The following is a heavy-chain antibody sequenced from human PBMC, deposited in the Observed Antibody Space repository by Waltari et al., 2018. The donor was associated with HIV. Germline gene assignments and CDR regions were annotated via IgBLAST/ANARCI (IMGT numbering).Heavy chain of an antibody. Sequence: QVQLQESGPGLVKPSQTLSLTCTVSGGSISSGSYHWSWIRQPAGKGLEWIGRLYTSGSTDYNPSLKSRATISGETSKNQFSLKLSSVTAADTAVYYCARAVVGGYDLGNNWFDPWGQGTLVTVSS. V-gene: IGHV4-61*02. J-gene: IGHJ5*02. D-gene: IGHD5-12*01. CDR2: LYTSGST. CDR3: ARAVVGGYDLGNNWFDP. CDR1: GGSISSGSYH.